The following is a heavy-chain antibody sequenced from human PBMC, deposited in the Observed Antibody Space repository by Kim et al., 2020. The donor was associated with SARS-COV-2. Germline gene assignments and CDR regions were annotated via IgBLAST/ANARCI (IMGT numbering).Heavy chain of an antibody. CDR2: IYSGGST. Sequence: GGSLRLSCAASGFTVSSNYMSWVRQAPGKGLEWVSVIYSGGSTYYADSVKGRFTISRDNSKNTLYLQMNSRRAEDTAVYYCARGLLYYYGSGSYYVPPDYWGQGTLVTVSS. CDR1: GFTVSSNY. V-gene: IGHV3-53*01. J-gene: IGHJ4*02. CDR3: ARGLLYYYGSGSYYVPPDY. D-gene: IGHD3-10*01.